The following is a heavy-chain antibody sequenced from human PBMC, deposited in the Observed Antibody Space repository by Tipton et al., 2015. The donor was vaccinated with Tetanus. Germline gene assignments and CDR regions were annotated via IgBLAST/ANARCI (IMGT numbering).Heavy chain of an antibody. Sequence: TLSLTCTVSGGSINSPDYSWGWIRQPPGKGLEWIGYIYQSGNTSYNPSLATRVTITADKSKNQFSLNLRSVTAADTAVYYCARDRGQQFVSDWFDPWGQGTLVTVSS. CDR2: IYQSGNT. D-gene: IGHD6-6*01. CDR3: ARDRGQQFVSDWFDP. CDR1: GGSINSPDYS. J-gene: IGHJ5*02. V-gene: IGHV4-30-2*01.